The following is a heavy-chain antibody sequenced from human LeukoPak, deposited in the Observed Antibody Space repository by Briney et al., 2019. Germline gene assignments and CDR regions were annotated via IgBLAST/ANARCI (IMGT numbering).Heavy chain of an antibody. CDR2: ISSSSSYI. CDR3: ARDPAAAGFAY. CDR1: GFTFSSYS. D-gene: IGHD6-13*01. J-gene: IGHJ4*02. V-gene: IGHV3-21*01. Sequence: GGSLRLSCAASGFTFSSYSMNWVRQAPGKGLEWVSSISSSSSYIYYADSVKGRFTISRDNAKNSLYLQMNSLRAEDTAVYYCARDPAAAGFAYWGQGTLVTVSS.